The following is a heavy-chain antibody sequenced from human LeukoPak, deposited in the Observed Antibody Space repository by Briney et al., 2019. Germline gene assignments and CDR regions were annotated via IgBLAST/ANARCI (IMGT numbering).Heavy chain of an antibody. CDR1: GGSFSTYY. CDR3: AVRIAVTGKYYFAY. Sequence: SETLSLTCTVSGGSFSTYYWSWIRQPPGKGLEWIGYIYYSGSTNYNPSLKSRVAISVDTSKNQFSLNLSSLTAADTAVYYCAVRIAVTGKYYFAYWGQGTLVTVSS. J-gene: IGHJ4*02. V-gene: IGHV4-59*08. CDR2: IYYSGST. D-gene: IGHD6-19*01.